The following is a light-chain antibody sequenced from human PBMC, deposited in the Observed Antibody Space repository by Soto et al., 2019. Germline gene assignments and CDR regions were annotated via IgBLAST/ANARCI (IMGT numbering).Light chain of an antibody. Sequence: QSGLTQPPSVSGAPGQRITISCTGSSSNIGAGYPVHWYQQLPGTAPKLLIFGNTIRPSGVPDRFSGSRSGLAITGLQAEDEADYYCQSYDSSLSGYVFGTGTKVTVL. CDR1: SSNIGAGYP. CDR2: GNT. J-gene: IGLJ1*01. V-gene: IGLV1-40*01. CDR3: QSYDSSLSGYV.